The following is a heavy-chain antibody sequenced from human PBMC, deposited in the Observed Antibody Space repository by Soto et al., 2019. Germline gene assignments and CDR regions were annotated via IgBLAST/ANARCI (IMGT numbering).Heavy chain of an antibody. D-gene: IGHD2-2*01. CDR3: ATVSPHANSWFDY. Sequence: GGSLRLSCAASGFTFSNVWLSWVRQGPGKGLEWLGRIKSRTENETTDYASPARGRFIISRDDSKNMLYLQLNSLKSEDTGVYHCATVSPHANSWFDYWGQGTPVTVSS. CDR1: GFTFSNVW. CDR2: IKSRTENETT. V-gene: IGHV3-15*01. J-gene: IGHJ4*02.